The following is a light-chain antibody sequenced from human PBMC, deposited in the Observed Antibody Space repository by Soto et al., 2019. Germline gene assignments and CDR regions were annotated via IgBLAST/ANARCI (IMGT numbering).Light chain of an antibody. Sequence: EIVLTQSPGTLSLSPGVRVTLSCGASQNVANNYLAWYQQKPGQAPRLFIYRASDRATAIADRFSGSGSGTDFTLTISRREPEDCAVYYCQQYGNSHWRCGQGTMGEIK. CDR2: RAS. CDR1: QNVANNY. J-gene: IGKJ1*01. V-gene: IGKV3-20*01. CDR3: QQYGNSHWR.